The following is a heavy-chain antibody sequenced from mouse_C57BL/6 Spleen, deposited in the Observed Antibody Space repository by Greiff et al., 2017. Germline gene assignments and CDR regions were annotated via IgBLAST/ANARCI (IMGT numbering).Heavy chain of an antibody. V-gene: IGHV1-82*01. CDR2: IYPGDGAT. Sequence: QVQLQQSGPELVKPGASVKISCKASGYAFSSSRMNWVKPRPGKGLGWIGRIYPGDGATNYNGKFQGKATLTADKSASTAYMQLSSLTSEDSAVYVCARITTVEGVFDYWGQGTTLTVSS. CDR3: ARITTVEGVFDY. D-gene: IGHD1-1*01. CDR1: GYAFSSSR. J-gene: IGHJ2*01.